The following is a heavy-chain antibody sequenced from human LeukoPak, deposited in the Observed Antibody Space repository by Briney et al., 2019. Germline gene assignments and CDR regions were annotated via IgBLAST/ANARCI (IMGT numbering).Heavy chain of an antibody. D-gene: IGHD6-13*01. Sequence: SKTLSLTCTVSGGSISSHYWSWIRQPPGKGLEWIGHIYYSGSTNYNPSLKSRVTISVDTSKNQFSLKLSSVTAADTAVYYCATHRMAGTDPGAAGTRRLSREKYYFDYWGQGTLVTVSS. CDR3: ATHRMAGTDPGAAGTRRLSREKYYFDY. CDR1: GGSISSHY. CDR2: IYYSGST. V-gene: IGHV4-59*11. J-gene: IGHJ4*02.